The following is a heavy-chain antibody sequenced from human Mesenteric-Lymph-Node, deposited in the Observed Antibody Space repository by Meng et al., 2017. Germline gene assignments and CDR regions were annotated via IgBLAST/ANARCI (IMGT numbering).Heavy chain of an antibody. D-gene: IGHD6-19*01. V-gene: IGHV4-39*07. CDR1: RGAIRTSGYY. Sequence: APGLVRPAGALALVWRFSRGAIRTSGYYWGWIRQHPGKGLEWIGGCGHSGFTYYTPSLKSRVTISVDTSKNQFSLKLSSVTAADTAVYYCARAGYSSGWYGYWGQGTLVTVSS. J-gene: IGHJ4*02. CDR2: CGHSGFT. CDR3: ARAGYSSGWYGY.